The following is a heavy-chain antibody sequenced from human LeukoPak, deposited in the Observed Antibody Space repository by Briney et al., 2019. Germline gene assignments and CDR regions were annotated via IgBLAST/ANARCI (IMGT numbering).Heavy chain of an antibody. CDR3: ARDQDYYFDY. CDR2: IYYSGST. Sequence: SETLSLTCTVSGGSISSYYWSWIRQPPGQGLEWIGYIYYSGSTNYNPSPKSRVTISVAPSQNPFPLTLSSVTAADTAVYYCARDQDYYFDYWGQGTLVTVSS. CDR1: GGSISSYY. J-gene: IGHJ4*02. V-gene: IGHV4-59*01. D-gene: IGHD3/OR15-3a*01.